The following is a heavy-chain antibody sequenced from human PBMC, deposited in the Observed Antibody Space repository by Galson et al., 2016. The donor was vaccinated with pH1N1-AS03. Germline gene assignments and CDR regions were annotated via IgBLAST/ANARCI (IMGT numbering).Heavy chain of an antibody. V-gene: IGHV6-1*01. J-gene: IGHJ6*02. D-gene: IGHD5/OR15-5a*01. CDR1: GDSVSSNSVA. CDR3: ARGRSSAMDV. CDR2: TYYRSRWYN. Sequence: CAISGDSVSSNSVAWNWIRQSPSRGLEWLGRTYYRSRWYNDYALSVKSRITINPDTSKNQFSLHLNSVTSEDTAVYYCARGRSSAMDVWGQRTTVTVSS.